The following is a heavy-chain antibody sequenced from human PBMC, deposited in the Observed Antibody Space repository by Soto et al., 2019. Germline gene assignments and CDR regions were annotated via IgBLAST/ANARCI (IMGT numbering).Heavy chain of an antibody. Sequence: EVQLLESGGGLVQPGGSLRLSCAASGFTFTNYAMSWVRQAPGKGLEWVSTVSGGGDGTYYADSVKGRFSTSRDNSRNTVYLQMNSVRAEDTAVYYCATKGLGSLATYCNYGDCHYAFDLWGQGTIVTVSS. J-gene: IGHJ3*01. D-gene: IGHD2-21*02. V-gene: IGHV3-23*01. CDR3: ATKGLGSLATYCNYGDCHYAFDL. CDR2: VSGGGDGT. CDR1: GFTFTNYA.